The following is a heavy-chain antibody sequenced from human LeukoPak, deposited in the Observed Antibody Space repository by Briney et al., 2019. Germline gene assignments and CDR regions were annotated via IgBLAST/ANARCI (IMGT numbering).Heavy chain of an antibody. CDR3: ARDLYRGPGPDYYYYGMDV. CDR2: ISAYNGNT. V-gene: IGHV1-18*01. D-gene: IGHD3-10*01. J-gene: IGHJ6*02. CDR1: GYTFTSYG. Sequence: GASVKVSCKASGYTFTSYGISWVRQAPGQGLDWMGWISAYNGNTNYAQKLQGRVTTTTDTSTSTAYMELRSLRSDDTAVYYCARDLYRGPGPDYYYYGMDVWGQGTTVTVSS.